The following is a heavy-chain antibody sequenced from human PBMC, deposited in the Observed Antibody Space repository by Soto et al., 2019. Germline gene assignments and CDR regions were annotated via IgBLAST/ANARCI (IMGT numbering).Heavy chain of an antibody. CDR3: ARDRLSGWYTALFDY. D-gene: IGHD6-19*01. V-gene: IGHV3-30-3*01. CDR1: GFTFSSYA. J-gene: IGHJ4*02. CDR2: ISYDGSNK. Sequence: PGGSLRLSCAASGFTFSSYAMHWVRQAPGKGLEWVAVISYDGSNKYYADSVKGRFTISRDNSKNTLYLQMNSLRAEDTAVYYCARDRLSGWYTALFDYWGQGTLVTVSS.